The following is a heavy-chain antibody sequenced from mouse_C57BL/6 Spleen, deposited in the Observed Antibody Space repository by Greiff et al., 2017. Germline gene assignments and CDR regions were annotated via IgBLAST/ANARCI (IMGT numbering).Heavy chain of an antibody. J-gene: IGHJ2*01. CDR2: IHPNSGST. CDR3: ARSRELGWLFDY. Sequence: QVQLQQPGAELVKPGASVKLSCKASGYTFTSYWMHWVKQRPGQGLEWIGMIHPNSGSTNYNEKFKSKATLTVDKSSSTAYMQLSSLTSEDSAVXYCARSRELGWLFDYWGQGTTLTVSS. V-gene: IGHV1-64*01. CDR1: GYTFTSYW. D-gene: IGHD4-1*01.